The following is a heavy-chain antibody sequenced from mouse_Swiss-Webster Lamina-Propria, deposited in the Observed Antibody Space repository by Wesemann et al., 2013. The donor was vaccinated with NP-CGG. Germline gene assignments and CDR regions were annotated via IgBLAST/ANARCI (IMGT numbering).Heavy chain of an antibody. V-gene: IGHV5-6-4*01. CDR3: TREYYGSSYVGAMDY. J-gene: IGHJ4*01. D-gene: IGHD1-1*01. CDR2: ISSGGSYT. Sequence: LEWVATISSGGSYTYYPDSVKGRFTISRDNAKNTLYLQMSSLKSEDTAMYYCTREYYGSSYVGAMDYWGQGTSVTVSS.